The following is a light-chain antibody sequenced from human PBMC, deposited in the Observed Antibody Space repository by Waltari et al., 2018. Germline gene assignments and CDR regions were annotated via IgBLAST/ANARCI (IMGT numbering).Light chain of an antibody. CDR2: YDA. CDR3: AVWDDSLNAQL. Sequence: QSVVTQTPSVYEAPGQRVTIPCSGGSSNMGNNGVNWYQQFPGKAPKLLIYYDALLSSGVSDRFSGSRSGTSASLAISGLQYEDEAHYYCAVWDDSLNAQLFGGGTKVTVL. J-gene: IGLJ3*02. CDR1: SSNMGNNG. V-gene: IGLV1-36*01.